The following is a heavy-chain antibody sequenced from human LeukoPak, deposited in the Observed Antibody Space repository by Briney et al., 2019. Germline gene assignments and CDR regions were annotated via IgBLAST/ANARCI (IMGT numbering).Heavy chain of an antibody. V-gene: IGHV4-38-2*02. Sequence: SETLSLTCTVSGYSISSGYYWGWIRQPPGKGLEWIGSIYHSGSTYYNPSLKSRVTISVDTSKNQFSLKLSSVTAADTAVYYCARDLSFDWYVQPDYWGQGTLVTVSS. D-gene: IGHD3-9*01. CDR2: IYHSGST. CDR3: ARDLSFDWYVQPDY. J-gene: IGHJ4*02. CDR1: GYSISSGYY.